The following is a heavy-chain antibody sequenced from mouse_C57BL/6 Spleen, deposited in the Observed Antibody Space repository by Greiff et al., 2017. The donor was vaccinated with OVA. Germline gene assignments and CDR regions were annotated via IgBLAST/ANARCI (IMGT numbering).Heavy chain of an antibody. D-gene: IGHD3-3*01. J-gene: IGHJ4*01. CDR2: IYPGDGDT. CDR1: GYAFSSSW. CDR3: ARYPGQYARDD. Sequence: QVQLQQSGPELVKPGASVKISCKASGYAFSSSWMNWVKQRPGKGLEWIGRIYPGDGDTNYNGKFKGKATLTADKSSSTAYMQLSSLTSEDSAVYFCARYPGQYARDDWGQGTSVTVSS. V-gene: IGHV1-82*01.